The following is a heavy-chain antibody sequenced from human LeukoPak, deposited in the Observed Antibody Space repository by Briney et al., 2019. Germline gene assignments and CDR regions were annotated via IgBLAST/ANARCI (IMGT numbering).Heavy chain of an antibody. J-gene: IGHJ4*02. D-gene: IGHD4-17*01. CDR3: AQDPRRDYESDY. Sequence: GGSLRLSCAASGFSFSNYGMTWVRQAPGKGLEWVSTISSGDNTYYPDSVKGRFTISRDSSKNTLYLQMNRLRAEDTAVYYCAQDPRRDYESDYWGQGTLVTVSS. CDR1: GFSFSNYG. V-gene: IGHV3-23*01. CDR2: ISSGDNT.